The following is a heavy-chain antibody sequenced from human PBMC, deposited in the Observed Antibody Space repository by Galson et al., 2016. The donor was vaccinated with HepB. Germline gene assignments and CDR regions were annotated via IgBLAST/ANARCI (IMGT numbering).Heavy chain of an antibody. V-gene: IGHV3-21*04. D-gene: IGHD4-17*01. CDR3: AKDPNGDFLGSFDS. CDR2: ISSGSAYK. Sequence: SLRLSCAGSGFTFRNYHMNWVRQTPGKGLEWVSSISSGSAYKYYADSVKGRFSIFRDNAKNTLFLQMNSLRAEDTALYHCAKDPNGDFLGSFDSWGQGTMVIVSS. CDR1: GFTFRNYH. J-gene: IGHJ3*01.